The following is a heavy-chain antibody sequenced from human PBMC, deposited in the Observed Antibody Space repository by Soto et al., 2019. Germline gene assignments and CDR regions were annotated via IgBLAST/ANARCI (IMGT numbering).Heavy chain of an antibody. CDR2: IDPRDSYT. J-gene: IGHJ5*02. V-gene: IGHV5-10-1*01. Sequence: PGESLKISCTGFGYTFTTFWISWVRQMPGRGREWMGRIDPRDSYTNYSPSFQGHVTISGDKSISTVYLQWDSLKASDTAMYYCARLYCSSSTCDSWFEPWGQGTLVSVSS. D-gene: IGHD2-2*01. CDR3: ARLYCSSSTCDSWFEP. CDR1: GYTFTTFW.